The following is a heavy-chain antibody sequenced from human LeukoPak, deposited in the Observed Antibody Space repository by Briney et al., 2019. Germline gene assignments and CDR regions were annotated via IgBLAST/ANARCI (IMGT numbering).Heavy chain of an antibody. CDR1: GGSISSYY. V-gene: IGHV4-59*01. CDR2: IYYSGST. J-gene: IGHJ5*02. D-gene: IGHD2-21*01. CDR3: ARAPGCGGDCYSGWFDP. Sequence: SQTLSLTCTVSGGSISSYYWSWIRQPPGKGLEWIGYIYYSGSTNYNPSLKSRVTISVDTSKNQFSLKLSSVTAADTAVYYCARAPGCGGDCYSGWFDPWGQGTLVTVSS.